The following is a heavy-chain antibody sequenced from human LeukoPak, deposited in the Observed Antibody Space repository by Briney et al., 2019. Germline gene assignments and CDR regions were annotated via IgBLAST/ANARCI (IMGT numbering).Heavy chain of an antibody. Sequence: GGSLRLSCATSGFSFSDNYMSWIRQAPGKGLQWLSYISGDGYDINYADSVKGRFTVARDNAKNSLYLQMNTLRDEDTAVYYCARSPSGDHDWFDPWGQGTLVTVSS. CDR2: ISGDGYDI. D-gene: IGHD1-14*01. V-gene: IGHV3-11*04. CDR1: GFSFSDNY. J-gene: IGHJ5*02. CDR3: ARSPSGDHDWFDP.